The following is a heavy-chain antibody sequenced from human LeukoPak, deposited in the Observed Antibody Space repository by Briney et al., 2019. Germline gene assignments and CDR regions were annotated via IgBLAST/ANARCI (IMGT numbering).Heavy chain of an antibody. Sequence: GASVKVSCKASGYTFTSYGISWVRQAPGQGLEWMGWISTYNGNTNYAQKLQGRVTMTTDTSTSTAYMELRSLRSDDTAVYYCAREATESRSARYIIVGATIKGNWFDPWGQGTLVTVSS. CDR2: ISTYNGNT. CDR1: GYTFTSYG. V-gene: IGHV1-18*01. J-gene: IGHJ5*02. CDR3: AREATESRSARYIIVGATIKGNWFDP. D-gene: IGHD1-26*01.